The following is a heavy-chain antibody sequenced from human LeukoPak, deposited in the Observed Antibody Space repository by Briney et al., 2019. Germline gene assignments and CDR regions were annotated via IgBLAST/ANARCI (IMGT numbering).Heavy chain of an antibody. Sequence: GGSLRLSCAASGFTFSSYDMSWVRQAPGKGLGWFSSISGGGSTYYADSVKGRFTISRDNSKTTLYLQMNSLRAEDTAVYYCAKTFYSGSYLGFDYWGQGTLVTVSS. CDR3: AKTFYSGSYLGFDY. CDR1: GFTFSSYD. V-gene: IGHV3-23*01. J-gene: IGHJ4*02. CDR2: ISGGGST. D-gene: IGHD1-26*01.